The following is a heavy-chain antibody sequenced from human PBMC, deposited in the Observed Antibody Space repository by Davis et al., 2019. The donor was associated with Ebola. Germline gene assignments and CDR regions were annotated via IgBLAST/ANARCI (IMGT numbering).Heavy chain of an antibody. CDR1: EYTLTELP. J-gene: IGHJ4*02. CDR3: AIPPGYSSSWAFDY. V-gene: IGHV1-24*01. CDR2: FDPEDGET. D-gene: IGHD6-13*01. Sequence: AASVKVSCKVYEYTLTELPMHWVRQAPGKGLEWMGGFDPEDGETIYAQKFQGRVTMTEDTSTDTAYMELSRLRSEDTAVYYCAIPPGYSSSWAFDYWGQGTLVTVSS.